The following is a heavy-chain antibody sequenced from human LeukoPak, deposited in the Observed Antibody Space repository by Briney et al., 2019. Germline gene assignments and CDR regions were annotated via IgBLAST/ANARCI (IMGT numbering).Heavy chain of an antibody. V-gene: IGHV3-30*18. D-gene: IGHD6-13*01. Sequence: GGSLRLSCAASGFTFSSYGMHWVRQAPGKGLEWVAFLSYDEKNEHYADSVKGRFTVSRDNSKNTLYLQMNSLRPEDTAVYFFAKDGFSSSWFLARGGFFDYWGQGTLVTVSS. CDR2: LSYDEKNE. CDR1: GFTFSSYG. CDR3: AKDGFSSSWFLARGGFFDY. J-gene: IGHJ4*02.